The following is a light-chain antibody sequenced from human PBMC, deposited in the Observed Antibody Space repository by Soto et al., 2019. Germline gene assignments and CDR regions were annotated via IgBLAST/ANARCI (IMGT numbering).Light chain of an antibody. CDR3: QVWDSSSDHVV. V-gene: IGLV3-21*04. Sequence: SYELTQPPSVSVAPGKTARITCGGNNVASKSVHWYQQKPGQAPVLVTYYDSDRPSGIPERFSGSNSGNTATLTISKVEAGDEADYYCQVWDSSSDHVVFGGGTKVTVL. CDR1: NVASKS. J-gene: IGLJ2*01. CDR2: YDS.